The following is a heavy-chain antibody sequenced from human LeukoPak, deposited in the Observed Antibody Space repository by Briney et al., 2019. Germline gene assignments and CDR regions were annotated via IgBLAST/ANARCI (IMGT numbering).Heavy chain of an antibody. CDR1: GYSVSKTY. CDR3: ARDIEERWNWNVRLRRSVGIDY. Sequence: PGGALRLSCAASGYSVSKTYMTWVRQAPGKGLEWVSTIYIDARTYYADSVKGRFTLSRDYLKNTLFLQINSLRAEDTAVYYCARDIEERWNWNVRLRRSVGIDYWGQGTLVTVSS. CDR2: IYIDART. D-gene: IGHD1-1*01. V-gene: IGHV3-53*01. J-gene: IGHJ4*02.